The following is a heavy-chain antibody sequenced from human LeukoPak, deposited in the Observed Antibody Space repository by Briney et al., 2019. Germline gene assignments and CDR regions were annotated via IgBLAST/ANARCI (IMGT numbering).Heavy chain of an antibody. Sequence: ASVKVSCKASGYTFTGYYMHWVRQAPGQGLEWMGWINPNSGGTNYAQKFQGRVTMTRDTSISTAYMELSRLRSDDTAVYYCARVATYYYDSSGYYTDPWGQGTLVTVSS. CDR1: GYTFTGYY. D-gene: IGHD3-22*01. CDR3: ARVATYYYDSSGYYTDP. J-gene: IGHJ5*02. V-gene: IGHV1-2*02. CDR2: INPNSGGT.